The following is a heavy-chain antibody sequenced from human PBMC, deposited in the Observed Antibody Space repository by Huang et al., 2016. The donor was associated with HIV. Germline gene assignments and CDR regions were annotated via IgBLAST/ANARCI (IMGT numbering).Heavy chain of an antibody. J-gene: IGHJ6*02. Sequence: QVQLVESGGGVVQPGRSLRLSCAASGFTFSSYGMHWVRQAPGKGLEGVAVISYDGSNKYYADSVKGRFTISRDNSKNTLYLQMNSLRAEDTAVYYCAKLIMITFGGVIVPDYYGMDVWGQGTTVTVSS. CDR2: ISYDGSNK. V-gene: IGHV3-30*18. CDR1: GFTFSSYG. CDR3: AKLIMITFGGVIVPDYYGMDV. D-gene: IGHD3-16*02.